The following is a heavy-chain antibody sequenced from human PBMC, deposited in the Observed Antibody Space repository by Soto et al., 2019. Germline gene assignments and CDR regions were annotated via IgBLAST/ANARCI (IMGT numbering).Heavy chain of an antibody. V-gene: IGHV3-74*02. CDR3: ARGIRGHYAFDV. CDR1: GITFSSNW. J-gene: IGHJ3*01. CDR2: VKTDGST. D-gene: IGHD5-12*01. Sequence: EVQLEEPGGDLVQPGGSLRLSCEASGITFSSNWMHWVRQAPGKGLVWVSRVKTDGSTYYADSVKGRFTIFRDNAKNTLYLQMNSLTVEDTAVYYCARGIRGHYAFDVWGQGTMVTVSS.